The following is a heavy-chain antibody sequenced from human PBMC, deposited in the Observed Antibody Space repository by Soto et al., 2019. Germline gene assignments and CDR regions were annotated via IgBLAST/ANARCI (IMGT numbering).Heavy chain of an antibody. J-gene: IGHJ4*02. D-gene: IGHD6-13*01. CDR2: IYWDDDH. CDR3: AREVYSSTYFDS. Sequence: QITLKESGPTLVRPTQTLTLTCSFSGFSLSTSGVGVGWIRQPPGKALEWLALIYWDDDHRYSPSLKTRLTSTKDTSKNQVVLTMTKLDPADTATYYCAREVYSSTYFDSWGQGTLVTVSS. CDR1: GFSLSTSGVG. V-gene: IGHV2-5*02.